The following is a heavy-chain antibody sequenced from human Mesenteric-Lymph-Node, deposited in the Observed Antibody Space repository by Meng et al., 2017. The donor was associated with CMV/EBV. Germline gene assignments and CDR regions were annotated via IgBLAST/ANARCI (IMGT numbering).Heavy chain of an antibody. CDR1: FSSYD. CDR2: MNPNSGNT. J-gene: IGHJ5*02. CDR3: ARGRRGCSTSAERYRFWFDP. D-gene: IGHD2-2*01. Sequence: FSSYDIHWVRQATGQGLEWMGWMNPNSGNTGYNERFQGRVTLTTDTSISTAYLEVSGLRSEDTGVYYCARGRRGCSTSAERYRFWFDPWGQGTLVTVSS. V-gene: IGHV1-8*02.